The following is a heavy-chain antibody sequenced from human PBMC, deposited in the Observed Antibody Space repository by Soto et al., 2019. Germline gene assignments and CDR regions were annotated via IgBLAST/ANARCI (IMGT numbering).Heavy chain of an antibody. D-gene: IGHD2-15*01. Sequence: QVQLEQSGAEVKKPGSSVKVSCKASGGTLSIYAVNWVRQAPGQGLEWMGGITPIFNTANYAPKFQGRVTITADKSTGTDYMQLSSLRSEDTAVYYCAACFGSNCYSRVFVHYWGQGTLVTVSS. V-gene: IGHV1-69*06. CDR3: AACFGSNCYSRVFVHY. J-gene: IGHJ4*02. CDR1: GGTLSIYA. CDR2: ITPIFNTA.